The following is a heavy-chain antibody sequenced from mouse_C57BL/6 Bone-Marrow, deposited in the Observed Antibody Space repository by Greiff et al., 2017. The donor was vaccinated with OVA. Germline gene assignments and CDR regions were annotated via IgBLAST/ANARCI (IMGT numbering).Heavy chain of an antibody. CDR3: ARDEDDYDGYWYFDV. D-gene: IGHD2-4*01. V-gene: IGHV5-4*01. CDR1: GFTFSSYA. CDR2: ISDGGSYT. J-gene: IGHJ1*03. Sequence: EVQLQESGGGLVKPGGSLKLSCAASGFTFSSYAMSWVRQTPEKRLEWVATISDGGSYTYYPDNVKGRFTISRDNAKNNLYLQMRHLKSEDTAMYYCARDEDDYDGYWYFDVWGTGTTVTVSS.